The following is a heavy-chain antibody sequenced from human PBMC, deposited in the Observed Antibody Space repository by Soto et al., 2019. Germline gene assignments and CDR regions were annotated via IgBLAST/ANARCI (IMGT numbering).Heavy chain of an antibody. CDR1: GFTFSSYG. D-gene: IGHD4-17*01. Sequence: VQLVESGGGVVQPGRSLRLSCAASGFTFSSYGMHWGRQAPGKGLEWVAVISYDGSNKYYADSVKGRFTISRDNSKNTLYLQMNSLRAEDTAVYYCAGGDYFDPWGQGTLVTVSS. CDR2: ISYDGSNK. J-gene: IGHJ5*02. V-gene: IGHV3-30*03. CDR3: AGGDYFDP.